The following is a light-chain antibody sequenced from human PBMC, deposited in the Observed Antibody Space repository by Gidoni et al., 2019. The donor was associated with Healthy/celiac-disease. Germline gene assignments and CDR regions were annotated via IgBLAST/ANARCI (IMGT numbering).Light chain of an antibody. CDR3: QKYNSALFT. Sequence: DIQMTQSPSSLSASVGDRVTITCRPSQGISNYLAWYQQKPGKVPKLLIYAASTLQSGGPSRFSSSGSGTDVTLTISSLQPEDVATYYCQKYNSALFTFGPGTKVDIK. V-gene: IGKV1-27*01. J-gene: IGKJ3*01. CDR1: QGISNY. CDR2: AAS.